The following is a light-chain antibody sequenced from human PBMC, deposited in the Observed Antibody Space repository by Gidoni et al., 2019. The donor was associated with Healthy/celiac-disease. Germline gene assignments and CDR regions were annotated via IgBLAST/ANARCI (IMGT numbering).Light chain of an antibody. CDR3: CSYAGSSTVV. Sequence: QSALTQPASVSRSPGQSFTLSRTGTSSDVGSYNLFSWYLQHPGKAPKLMIYEVSRRPSGVSNRFSGSKSGNTASLTISGLQAEDEADYYCCSYAGSSTVVFGGGTKLTVL. J-gene: IGLJ2*01. CDR1: SSDVGSYNL. V-gene: IGLV2-23*02. CDR2: EVS.